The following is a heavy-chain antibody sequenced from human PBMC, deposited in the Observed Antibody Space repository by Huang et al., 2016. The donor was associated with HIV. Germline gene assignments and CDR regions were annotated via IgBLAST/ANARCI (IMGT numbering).Heavy chain of an antibody. J-gene: IGHJ6*03. Sequence: QVQLVQSGAEVKKPGASVKVSCEASNYNFGSHGISWVRQAPGQGLEWMGWIRVYNGDTKDAQKFQGRVTMTRETSTRTAYMELTSLRFDDTAVYYCARSGFGVVITTTLDYYYMDVWGTGTTVTVSS. CDR1: NYNFGSHG. CDR2: IRVYNGDT. CDR3: ARSGFGVVITTTLDYYYMDV. D-gene: IGHD3-3*01. V-gene: IGHV1-18*01.